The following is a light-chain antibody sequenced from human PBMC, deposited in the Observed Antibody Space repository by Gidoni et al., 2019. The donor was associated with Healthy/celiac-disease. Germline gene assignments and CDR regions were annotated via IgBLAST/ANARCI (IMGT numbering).Light chain of an antibody. CDR2: LGS. V-gene: IGKV2-28*01. Sequence: DIVMTHSPLSQPVTPGEPASISCRSSQSLLHGNGYNYLDWYLQKPGQSLQLLIYLGSNRASGVPDRLSGSGSGTDFTLKISRVEAEDVGTYYCMQARQNPFTFGGGTKVEIK. J-gene: IGKJ4*01. CDR1: QSLLHGNGYNY. CDR3: MQARQNPFT.